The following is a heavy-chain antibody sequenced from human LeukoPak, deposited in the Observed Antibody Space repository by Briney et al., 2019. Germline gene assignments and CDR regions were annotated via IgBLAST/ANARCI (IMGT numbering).Heavy chain of an antibody. CDR3: ARGVATGVDFFDI. V-gene: IGHV3-7*01. CDR2: IKYDGSEK. CDR1: GFTFSTYW. D-gene: IGHD1-1*01. J-gene: IGHJ3*02. Sequence: GGSLRLSCAASGFTFSTYWMTWVRQAPGKGLEWVANIKYDGSEKYYVDSMKGRFTISRDNAKSSLYLQMNSLRADDTAVYYCARGVATGVDFFDIWGQGTMVTVSS.